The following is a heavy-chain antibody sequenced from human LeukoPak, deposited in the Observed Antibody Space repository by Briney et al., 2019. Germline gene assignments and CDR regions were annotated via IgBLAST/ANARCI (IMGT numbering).Heavy chain of an antibody. CDR2: IYYSGST. V-gene: IGHV4-31*03. J-gene: IGHJ3*02. Sequence: PSETLSLTCTVSGGSISSGGYYWSWIRQHPGKGLEWIGYIYYSGSTYYNPSLKSRVTISVDTSKNQFSLKLSSVTAADTAVYYCARDGGPYGDYALAFDIWGQGTMVTVSS. D-gene: IGHD4-17*01. CDR1: GGSISSGGYY. CDR3: ARDGGPYGDYALAFDI.